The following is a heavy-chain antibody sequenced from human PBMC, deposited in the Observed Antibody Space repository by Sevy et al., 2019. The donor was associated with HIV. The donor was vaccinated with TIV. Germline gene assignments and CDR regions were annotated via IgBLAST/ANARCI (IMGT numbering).Heavy chain of an antibody. CDR1: GFTFSSYA. D-gene: IGHD6-13*01. V-gene: IGHV3-23*01. J-gene: IGHJ6*02. CDR2: ISGSGGST. Sequence: GGSLRLSCAASGFTFSSYAMSWVRQAPGKGMEWVSAISGSGGSTYYADSVKGRFTISRDNSKNTLYLQMNRLRAEDTAVNFCLAAAGKYYYYGMDVRGQGTTVTVSS. CDR3: LAAAGKYYYYGMDV.